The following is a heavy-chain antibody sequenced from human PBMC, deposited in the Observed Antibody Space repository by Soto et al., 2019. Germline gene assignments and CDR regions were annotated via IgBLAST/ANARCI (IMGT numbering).Heavy chain of an antibody. D-gene: IGHD6-19*01. Sequence: GGSLRLSCAASGFTFSIYEMTWVRQAPGKGLEWVSYISSSAYTKYYADSVKGRFTISRDNAKNSLYLQMNSLRAEDTAVYYCARDGGVTVAGFDYWGQGTLVTVSS. CDR1: GFTFSIYE. CDR2: ISSSAYTK. V-gene: IGHV3-48*03. J-gene: IGHJ4*02. CDR3: ARDGGVTVAGFDY.